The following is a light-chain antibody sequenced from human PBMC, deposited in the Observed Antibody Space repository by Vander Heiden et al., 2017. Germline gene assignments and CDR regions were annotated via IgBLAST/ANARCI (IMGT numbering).Light chain of an antibody. V-gene: IGKV3-20*01. Sequence: ELVLPQSPGTLSLSPGERATLSCRASQSVSSSYLAWYQQKPGQAPRLLIYETSGRATGIPDRFSGRGSGTDFTLTISRLEPEDFAVYYCQQYGSSPQTFGQGTKVEIK. J-gene: IGKJ1*01. CDR1: QSVSSSY. CDR3: QQYGSSPQT. CDR2: ETS.